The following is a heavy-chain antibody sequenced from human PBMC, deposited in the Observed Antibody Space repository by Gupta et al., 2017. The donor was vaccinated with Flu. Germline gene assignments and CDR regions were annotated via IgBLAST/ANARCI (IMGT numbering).Heavy chain of an antibody. Sequence: EVKLVESGGGLVQPGGSLRLSCAASGFTFSSYWMHWVRQAPGEGLVWVSRINNDGRRTTDADAVKGRFTSSRDNAKNTRYMKMNSLKAEDTTVYYGAGGNGHGFDIWGQGKMVTVSS. V-gene: IGHV3-74*01. CDR2: INNDGRRT. D-gene: IGHD2-8*01. CDR1: GFTFSSYW. CDR3: AGGNGHGFDI. J-gene: IGHJ3*02.